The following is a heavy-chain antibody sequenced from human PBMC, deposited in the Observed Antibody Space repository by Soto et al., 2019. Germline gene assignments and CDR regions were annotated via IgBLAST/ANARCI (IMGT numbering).Heavy chain of an antibody. CDR1: GDSVSSNSGA. Sequence: PSQTLSLTCAISGDSVSSNSGAWNWIRQSPSRGLEWLGRTYYRSHWYNDFAVSVKSRVTIDPDTSKNQFSLQLSSVTPEDTAVYYCVRQYRDSQYYSRLDVWGQGTTVTVSS. CDR2: TYYRSHWYN. J-gene: IGHJ6*02. V-gene: IGHV6-1*01. CDR3: VRQYRDSQYYSRLDV. D-gene: IGHD6-6*01.